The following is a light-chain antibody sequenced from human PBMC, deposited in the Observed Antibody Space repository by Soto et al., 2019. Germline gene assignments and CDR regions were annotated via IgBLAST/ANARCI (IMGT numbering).Light chain of an antibody. V-gene: IGKV1-9*01. J-gene: IGKJ4*01. CDR3: QQLDSYPLT. CDR2: AAS. Sequence: DIQLSQSPSFLSASVGDRVTITCRASQVISSYLGWYQQKPGKAPKLLISAASTLESWVPSRFSSSGSGTELTLTISSLQPEDFAAYYCQQLDSYPLTFGGGTKVEI. CDR1: QVISSY.